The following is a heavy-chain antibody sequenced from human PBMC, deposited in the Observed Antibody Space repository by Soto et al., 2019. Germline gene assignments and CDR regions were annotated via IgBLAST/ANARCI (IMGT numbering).Heavy chain of an antibody. CDR2: IYPGDSDT. J-gene: IGHJ6*03. CDR1: GYSFTSYW. CDR3: ARHSEETAPYYYYYMDV. V-gene: IGHV5-51*01. Sequence: PGESLKISCKGSGYSFTSYWIGWVRQMPGKGLEWMGIIYPGDSDTRYSPSFQGQVTISADKSISTAYLQWSSLKASDTAMYYCARHSEETAPYYYYYMDVWGKGTTVTVS.